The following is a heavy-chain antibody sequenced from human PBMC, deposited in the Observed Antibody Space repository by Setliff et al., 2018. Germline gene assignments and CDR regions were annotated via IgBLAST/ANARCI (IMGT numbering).Heavy chain of an antibody. Sequence: SETLSLTCAVYGGSFSGYYWSWIRQPPGKGLAWIGEINHSGSTNYNPSLKSRVTTSVDTSKNQFSLKLSSVTAADTAVYYCARDKRQYNFWSGYYESWGNYFDYWGQGTLVTVS. CDR3: ARDKRQYNFWSGYYESWGNYFDY. CDR2: INHSGST. D-gene: IGHD3-3*01. CDR1: GGSFSGYY. V-gene: IGHV4-34*01. J-gene: IGHJ4*02.